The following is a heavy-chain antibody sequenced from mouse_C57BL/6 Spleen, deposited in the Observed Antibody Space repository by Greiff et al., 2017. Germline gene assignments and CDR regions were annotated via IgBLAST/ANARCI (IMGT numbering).Heavy chain of an antibody. CDR2: IYPRSGNT. J-gene: IGHJ3*01. Sequence: QVQLQQSGAELARPGASVKLSCKASGYTFTSYGISWVKQRTGQGLEWIGEIYPRSGNTYYNEKFKGKATLPAEKSSSTAYMELRSLTSEDSAVYFCARTHFYDSPPFAYWGQGTLVTVSA. D-gene: IGHD1-1*01. CDR3: ARTHFYDSPPFAY. V-gene: IGHV1-81*01. CDR1: GYTFTSYG.